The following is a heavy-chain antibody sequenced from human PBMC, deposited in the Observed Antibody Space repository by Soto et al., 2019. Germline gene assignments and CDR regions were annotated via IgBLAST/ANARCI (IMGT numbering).Heavy chain of an antibody. Sequence: GLPLSSHAIRRVINARCFLRRWVSAISGSGGSTYYADSVKGRFTISRDNSKNTLYLQMNSLRAEDTAVYYCAKSIYGSGGSCYILHRTYFYYYMDVWGEGT. CDR2: ISGSGGST. D-gene: IGHD2-15*01. V-gene: IGHV3-23*01. J-gene: IGHJ6*03. CDR3: AKSIYGSGGSCYILHRTYFYYYMDV. CDR1: GLPLSSHA.